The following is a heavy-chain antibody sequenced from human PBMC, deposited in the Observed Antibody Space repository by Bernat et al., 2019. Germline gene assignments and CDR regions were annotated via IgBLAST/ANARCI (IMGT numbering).Heavy chain of an antibody. CDR2: ISSSSGTM. D-gene: IGHD3-22*01. CDR1: GFTFSSYN. J-gene: IGHJ4*02. V-gene: IGHV3-48*01. CDR3: ARDLTHYDGIGY. Sequence: EVQLVESGGGLVQPGGSLRLSCAASGFTFSSYNMNWVRQAPGKGLEWVSYISSSSGTMYYADSVKGRFTISRDNAKSSLFLQMNSLRAEDTAVYYCARDLTHYDGIGYWGQGTLVTVSS.